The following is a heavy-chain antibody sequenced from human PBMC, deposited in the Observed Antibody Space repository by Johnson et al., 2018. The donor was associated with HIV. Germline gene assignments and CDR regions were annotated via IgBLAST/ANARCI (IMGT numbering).Heavy chain of an antibody. Sequence: EVQLVESGGGVVQPGGSLRLSCAASGFTFSSYDMHWVRQATGKGLEWVSAIGTAGDTYYPGSVKGRFTISRENAKNTLYLHMNNLRGEDTAVYYCAKGPVDYGDNYDGFDIWGQGTTVTVSS. D-gene: IGHD4-23*01. V-gene: IGHV3-13*01. CDR1: GFTFSSYD. J-gene: IGHJ3*02. CDR2: IGTAGDT. CDR3: AKGPVDYGDNYDGFDI.